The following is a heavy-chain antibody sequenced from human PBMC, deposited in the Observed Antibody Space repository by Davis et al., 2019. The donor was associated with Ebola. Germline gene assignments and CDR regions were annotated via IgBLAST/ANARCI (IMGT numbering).Heavy chain of an antibody. D-gene: IGHD3-22*01. J-gene: IGHJ4*02. Sequence: SETLSLTCTVSGGSISSYYWSWIRQPPGKGLEWIGYIYYSGSTYYNPSLKSRVTISVDTSKNQFSLKLSSVTAADTAVYYCARHVTTMILGWYYFDYWGQGTLVTVSS. V-gene: IGHV4-59*04. CDR2: IYYSGST. CDR3: ARHVTTMILGWYYFDY. CDR1: GGSISSYY.